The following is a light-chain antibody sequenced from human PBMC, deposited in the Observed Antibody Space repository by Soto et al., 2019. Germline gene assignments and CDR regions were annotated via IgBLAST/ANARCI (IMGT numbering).Light chain of an antibody. J-gene: IGKJ1*01. CDR2: AAS. Sequence: IQMTQSPSSLSASVGDRVTITCRASQPISSWLAWYHQKPGKAPKLLIYAASSLQSGVPSRFSGSGSGTDFTLTISSLQPEDFATYYCLQDYNYPLTFGQGTKVDIK. CDR1: QPISSW. CDR3: LQDYNYPLT. V-gene: IGKV1-6*01.